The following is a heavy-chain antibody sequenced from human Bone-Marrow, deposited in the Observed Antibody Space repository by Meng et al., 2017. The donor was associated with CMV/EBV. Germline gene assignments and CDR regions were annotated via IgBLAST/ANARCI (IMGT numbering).Heavy chain of an antibody. CDR3: ARAPSLLWFGEFDY. J-gene: IGHJ4*02. Sequence: GESLKISCAASGFTFSSYGMHWVRQAPGKGLEWVAVISYDGSNKYYADSVKGRFTISRDNSKNTLYLQMNSLRAEDTAVYYCARAPSLLWFGEFDYWGQGTLVTVSS. CDR2: ISYDGSNK. D-gene: IGHD3-10*01. CDR1: GFTFSSYG. V-gene: IGHV3-30*19.